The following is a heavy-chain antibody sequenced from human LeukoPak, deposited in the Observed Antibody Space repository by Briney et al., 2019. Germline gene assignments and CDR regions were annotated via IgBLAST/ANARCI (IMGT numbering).Heavy chain of an antibody. CDR2: ISSGSSYL. CDR3: ARDHLTYSSSSDFDY. D-gene: IGHD6-6*01. CDR1: GFTFSSNS. J-gene: IGHJ4*02. Sequence: GGSLRLSCAASGFTFSSNSMNWVRQAPGKGQEWVSSISSGSSYLYYADSMKGRFTISRDNAKNSLYLQMNSLRAEDTAVYYCARDHLTYSSSSDFDYWGQGTLVTVSS. V-gene: IGHV3-21*01.